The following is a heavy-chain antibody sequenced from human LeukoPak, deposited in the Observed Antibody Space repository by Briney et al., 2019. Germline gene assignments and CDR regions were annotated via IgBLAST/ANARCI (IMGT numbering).Heavy chain of an antibody. D-gene: IGHD5-24*01. J-gene: IGHJ4*02. V-gene: IGHV3-23*01. CDR2: ICGSGCNT. Sequence: GGSLRLSCAASGFTFSIYTMSWVRQAPGKGLEWVAGICGSGCNTYYADSVKGRFTISRDNSKNTLYLQMNSMRVEDTAIYYRAKDLLQGHGYWDIHSWGQGTLVPVSS. CDR3: AKDLLQGHGYWDIHS. CDR1: GFTFSIYT.